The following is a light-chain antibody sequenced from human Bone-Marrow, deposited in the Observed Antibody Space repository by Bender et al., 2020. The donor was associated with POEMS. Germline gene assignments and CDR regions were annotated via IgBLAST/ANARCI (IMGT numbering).Light chain of an antibody. CDR3: AVWDDSLNGWV. CDR1: ASNIGAGFD. Sequence: QSLLTQPPSVSGTPGQRVTISCTGIASNIGAGFDVHWYQRLPGAAPKLLIYNNNYRPSGVPDRFSGFKSGTSASLAITGLQAEDEADYYCAVWDDSLNGWVFGGGTKLTVL. V-gene: IGLV1-40*01. J-gene: IGLJ3*02. CDR2: NNN.